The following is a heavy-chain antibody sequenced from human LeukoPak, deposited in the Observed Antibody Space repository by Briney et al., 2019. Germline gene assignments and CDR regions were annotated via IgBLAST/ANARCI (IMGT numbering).Heavy chain of an antibody. CDR2: IIPIFGTA. CDR3: AIEKMPRHDGLDY. J-gene: IGHJ4*02. V-gene: IGHV1-69*13. D-gene: IGHD5-24*01. Sequence: SVKVSCKASGGTSSSYAISWVRQAPGQGLEWMGGIIPIFGTANYAQKFQGRVTITADESTSTAYMELSSLRSEDTAVYYCAIEKMPRHDGLDYWGQGTLVTVSS. CDR1: GGTSSSYA.